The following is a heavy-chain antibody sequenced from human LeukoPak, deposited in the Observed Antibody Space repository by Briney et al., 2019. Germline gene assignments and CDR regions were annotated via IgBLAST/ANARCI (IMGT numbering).Heavy chain of an antibody. CDR1: GYTFTGYY. CDR2: INPNSGGT. D-gene: IGHD2-15*01. V-gene: IGHV1-2*04. J-gene: IGHJ3*02. Sequence: ASVKVSCKASGYTFTGYYMHRVRQAPGQGLEWMGWINPNSGGTNYAQKFQGWVTMTRDTSISTAYMELSRLRSDDTAVYYCARADIVVGDDAFDIWGQGTMVTVSS. CDR3: ARADIVVGDDAFDI.